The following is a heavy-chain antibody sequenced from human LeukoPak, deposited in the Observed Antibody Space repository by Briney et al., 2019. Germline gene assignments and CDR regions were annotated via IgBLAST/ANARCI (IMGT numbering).Heavy chain of an antibody. CDR1: GFTFSSYA. Sequence: GGSLRLSCAASGFTFSSYAMSWVRQAPGKGLEWVSDINGSGGSTYYADSVKGRFTISRDNSKNTLYLQMNSLRAEDTAVYYCARDYYDSGFDYWGQGTLVTVSS. CDR3: ARDYYDSGFDY. D-gene: IGHD3-22*01. CDR2: INGSGGST. J-gene: IGHJ4*02. V-gene: IGHV3-23*01.